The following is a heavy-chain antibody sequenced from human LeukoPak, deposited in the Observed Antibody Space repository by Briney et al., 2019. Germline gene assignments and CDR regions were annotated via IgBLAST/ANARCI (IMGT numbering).Heavy chain of an antibody. CDR2: ISAYNGNT. V-gene: IGHV1-18*01. CDR3: ARDEGYYDILTGYSDAYCFDY. J-gene: IGHJ4*02. Sequence: ASVKVSCKASGYTFTSYGISRVRQAPGQGLEWMGWISAYNGNTNYAQKLQGRVTMTTDTSTSTAYMELRSLRSDDTAVYYCARDEGYYDILTGYSDAYCFDYWGQGTLVTVSS. D-gene: IGHD3-9*01. CDR1: GYTFTSYG.